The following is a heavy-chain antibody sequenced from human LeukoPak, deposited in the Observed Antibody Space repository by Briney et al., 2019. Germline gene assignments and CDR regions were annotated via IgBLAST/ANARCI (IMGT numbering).Heavy chain of an antibody. CDR1: GYTFTSYD. CDR2: MNPNSGNT. D-gene: IGHD7-27*01. V-gene: IGHV1-8*01. J-gene: IGHJ3*02. CDR3: ASGPWGLGALDI. Sequence: ASVKVSCKASGYTFTSYDINWVRQATGQGLEWMGWMNPNSGNTGYAQKFQGRVTMTRNTSISTAYMELSSLRSEDTAVYYCASGPWGLGALDIWGQGTMVTVSS.